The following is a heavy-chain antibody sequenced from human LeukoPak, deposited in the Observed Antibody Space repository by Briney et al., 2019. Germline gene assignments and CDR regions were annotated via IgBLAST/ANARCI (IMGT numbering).Heavy chain of an antibody. D-gene: IGHD6-13*01. J-gene: IGHJ4*02. CDR1: GFSFSSYW. CDR3: ARDRQQLLSTADY. Sequence: PGGSLRLSCAASGFSFSSYWMHWVRQAPGKGLEWVSSISSSTSYIYYADSVKGRFTISRDNAKNSLYLQMNSLRAEDTAVYYCARDRQQLLSTADYWGQGTLVTVSS. V-gene: IGHV3-21*01. CDR2: ISSSTSYI.